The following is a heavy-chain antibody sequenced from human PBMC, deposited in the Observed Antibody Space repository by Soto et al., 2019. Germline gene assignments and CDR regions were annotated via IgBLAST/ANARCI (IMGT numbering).Heavy chain of an antibody. J-gene: IGHJ5*02. CDR1: GGSISRPGYY. CDR2: ISYSGNS. CDR3: ARPRRAGSGFPDR. Sequence: QMQLQESGPGLVKPSQTLSLICSVSGGSISRPGYYWAWIRQHPARGLEWIGSISYSGNSNHNPSLQSRLILPVDTSRNCFSLRLNSVTAADTDVYYCARPRRAGSGFPDRWGQGARVTVSS. V-gene: IGHV4-31*03. D-gene: IGHD3-22*01.